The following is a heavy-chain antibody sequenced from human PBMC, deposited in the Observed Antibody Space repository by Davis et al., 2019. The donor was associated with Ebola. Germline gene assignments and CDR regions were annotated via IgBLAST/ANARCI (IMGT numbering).Heavy chain of an antibody. V-gene: IGHV1-18*01. D-gene: IGHD6-13*01. J-gene: IGHJ4*02. Sequence: ASVKVSCKASGYTFTSYGISWVRQAPGQGLEWMGWISAYNGNTNYAQKLQGRVTMTTDTSTSTAYMELRSLRFDDTAVYYCARDRGLIAAAGTKDYWGQGTLVTVSS. CDR1: GYTFTSYG. CDR3: ARDRGLIAAAGTKDY. CDR2: ISAYNGNT.